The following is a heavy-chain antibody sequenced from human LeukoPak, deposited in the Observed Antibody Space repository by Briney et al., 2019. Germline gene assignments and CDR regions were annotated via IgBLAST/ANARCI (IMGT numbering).Heavy chain of an antibody. Sequence: PSETLSLTCAVYGESFSGYFCTWIRQPPGKGLEWIGQINHSGRTNYNPSLKSRVTISIDASKNQFSLRLSSVTAADTAVYYCARVPAVDIVPGVIMIPQTIDYWGQGTLVTVSS. J-gene: IGHJ4*02. V-gene: IGHV4-34*01. CDR1: GESFSGYF. CDR3: ARVPAVDIVPGVIMIPQTIDY. CDR2: INHSGRT. D-gene: IGHD3-10*01.